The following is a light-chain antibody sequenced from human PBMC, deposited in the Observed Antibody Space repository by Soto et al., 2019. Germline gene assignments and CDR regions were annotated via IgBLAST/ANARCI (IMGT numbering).Light chain of an antibody. CDR3: SSFEASNNLL. Sequence: QSVLTQPPSASGSPGQSVTISCTGTSSDVGGYNYVSWYQQHPGKAPKLMIYEVSKRPSGVPDRFSGSKSGNTASLTVSGLQVEDEADYYCSSFEASNNLLFGGGTKMTVL. V-gene: IGLV2-8*01. CDR2: EVS. CDR1: SSDVGGYNY. J-gene: IGLJ2*01.